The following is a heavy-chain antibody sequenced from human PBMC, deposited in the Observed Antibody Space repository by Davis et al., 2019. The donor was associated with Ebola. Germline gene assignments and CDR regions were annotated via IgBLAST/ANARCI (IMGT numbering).Heavy chain of an antibody. J-gene: IGHJ5*02. D-gene: IGHD4-17*01. CDR1: GGSFSGYY. V-gene: IGHV4-34*01. CDR2: INHSGST. CDR3: ARVLTTVTTLWFDP. Sequence: SETLSLTCAVYGGSFSGYYWNWIRQPPGKGLEWIGEINHSGSTNYNPSLKSRVTISVDTSKNQFSLKLSSVTAADTAVYYCARVLTTVTTLWFDPWGQGTLVTVSS.